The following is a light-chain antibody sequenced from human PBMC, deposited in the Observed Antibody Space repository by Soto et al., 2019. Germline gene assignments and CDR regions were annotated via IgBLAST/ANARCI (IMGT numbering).Light chain of an antibody. CDR1: RSVSSSS. CDR2: GAS. J-gene: IGKJ4*01. V-gene: IGKV3-20*01. Sequence: EIVLTQSPGTLSLSPGERATLSCRASRSVSSSSLAWYQQKPGQAPRLLIYGASSRATGIPDRFSGSGSGTDFTLTISRLEPEDFAVYYCQQYGSSSLTFGGGTKV. CDR3: QQYGSSSLT.